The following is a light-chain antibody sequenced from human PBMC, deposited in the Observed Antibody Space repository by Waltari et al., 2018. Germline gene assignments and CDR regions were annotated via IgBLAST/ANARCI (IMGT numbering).Light chain of an antibody. CDR3: QQYNSWPPWT. V-gene: IGKV3-15*01. CDR1: QSVRSN. Sequence: EIVMTQSPATLSGSPGERATLSCRASQSVRSNVAWYQQKPGQTPRLLIYGASTRDTGIPVRFSGSGSGTEFTLTISSLQSEDFAIYYCQQYNSWPPWTFGQGTKVEV. CDR2: GAS. J-gene: IGKJ1*01.